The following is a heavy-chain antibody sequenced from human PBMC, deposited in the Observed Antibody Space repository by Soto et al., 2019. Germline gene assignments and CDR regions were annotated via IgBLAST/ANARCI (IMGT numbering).Heavy chain of an antibody. CDR1: GFTFSSYW. D-gene: IGHD6-13*01. CDR3: ARDVRYSEAVALLDYYYGMDV. CDR2: INSDGSST. J-gene: IGHJ6*02. Sequence: GGSLRLSCAASGFTFSSYWMHWVRQAPGKGLVWVSRINSDGSSTSYADSVKGRFTISRDNAKNTLYLQMNSLRAEDTAVYYCARDVRYSEAVALLDYYYGMDVWGQGTTVTVSS. V-gene: IGHV3-74*01.